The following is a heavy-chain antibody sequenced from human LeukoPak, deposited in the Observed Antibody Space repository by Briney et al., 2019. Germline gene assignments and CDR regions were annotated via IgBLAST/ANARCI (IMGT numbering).Heavy chain of an antibody. Sequence: GGSLRLSCAASAASGFTFSSYAFHWVRQAPGKGLEWVAVISYDGNNKYYADSVRGRFTISRDNSKSTLFLQMNSLRVEDTAVYYCATEGSVNYYHDISGYYNHWGQGTLVTVSS. CDR3: ATEGSVNYYHDISGYYNH. CDR1: GFTFSSYA. V-gene: IGHV3-30-3*01. D-gene: IGHD3-22*01. CDR2: ISYDGNNK. J-gene: IGHJ4*02.